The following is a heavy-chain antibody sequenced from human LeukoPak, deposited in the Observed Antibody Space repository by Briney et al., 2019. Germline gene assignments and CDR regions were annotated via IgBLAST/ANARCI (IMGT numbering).Heavy chain of an antibody. V-gene: IGHV5-51*01. CDR1: GYSFTSYW. Sequence: RGESLKIPCKGSGYSFTSYWIGWVRQMPGKGLEWMGIIYPGDSDTRYSPSFQGQVTISADKSISTAYLQWSSLKASDTAMYYCARGADYDFWSGYYTYWGQGTLVTVSS. CDR2: IYPGDSDT. D-gene: IGHD3-3*01. J-gene: IGHJ4*02. CDR3: ARGADYDFWSGYYTY.